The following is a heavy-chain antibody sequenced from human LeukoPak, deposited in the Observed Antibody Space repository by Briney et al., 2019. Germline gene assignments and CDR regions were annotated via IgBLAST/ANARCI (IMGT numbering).Heavy chain of an antibody. V-gene: IGHV4-39*01. CDR3: ARLVYYYDSSGFY. Sequence: SETLSLTCTVSGASISSSSYYWGWIRQPPGKGLEWIGSIYYSGSTYYNPSLKSRVTISVDTSKNQFSLKLSSVTAADTAVYYGARLVYYYDSSGFYWGQGNLVTVSS. D-gene: IGHD3-22*01. CDR2: IYYSGST. J-gene: IGHJ4*02. CDR1: GASISSSSYY.